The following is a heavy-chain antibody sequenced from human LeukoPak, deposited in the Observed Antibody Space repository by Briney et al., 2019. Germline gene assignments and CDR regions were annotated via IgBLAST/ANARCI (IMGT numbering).Heavy chain of an antibody. CDR1: GVSFSTYY. D-gene: IGHD6-13*01. CDR2: VNHSGYT. J-gene: IGHJ6*03. V-gene: IGHV4-34*01. Sequence: SETLSLTCDVSGVSFSTYYWSWIRQSPEKGLEWIGEVNHSGYTNYNPSLKGRVTISVDTSKNQFSLKLTSVTAADSAVYYCARQGGSSSPYYYYYMDVWGKGTTVTVSS. CDR3: ARQGGSSSPYYYYYMDV.